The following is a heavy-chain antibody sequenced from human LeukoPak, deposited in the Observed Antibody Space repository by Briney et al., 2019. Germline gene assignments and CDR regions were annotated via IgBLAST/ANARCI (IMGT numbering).Heavy chain of an antibody. CDR1: GYSISSGYY. Sequence: ASETLSLTCTVSGYSISSGYYWGWIRQPPGKGLEWIGSIYHSGSTYYNPSLKSRVTISVDTSKSQFSLKLSSVTAADTAVYYCARFTVSGSSKNWGQGALVTVSS. D-gene: IGHD3-16*01. V-gene: IGHV4-38-2*02. CDR3: ARFTVSGSSKN. J-gene: IGHJ4*02. CDR2: IYHSGST.